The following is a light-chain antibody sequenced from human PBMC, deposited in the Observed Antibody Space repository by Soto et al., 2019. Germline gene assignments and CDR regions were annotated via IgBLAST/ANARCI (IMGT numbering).Light chain of an antibody. V-gene: IGKV3-11*01. CDR2: DAS. J-gene: IGKJ1*01. CDR3: LQRSNRPPWT. Sequence: EIVLTQSPATLSLSPGERATLSCRASQSVSSYLAWYQQKPGQAPRLLIYDASNRATGIPARFSGSGSGTDFILTISSLRPSLFAAYFCLQRSNRPPWTFGQGTNVEIK. CDR1: QSVSSY.